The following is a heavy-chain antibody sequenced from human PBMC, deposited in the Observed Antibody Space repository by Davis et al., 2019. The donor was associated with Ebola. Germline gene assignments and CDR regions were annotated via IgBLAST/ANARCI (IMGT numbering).Heavy chain of an antibody. Sequence: GESLKISCAASGFTFSSYWMSWVRQAPGKGLEWVANIKQDGSEKYYVDSVKGRFTISRDNAKNSLYLQMNSLRAEDTAVYYCARDRWGGGLDYWGQGTLVTVSS. D-gene: IGHD3-16*01. J-gene: IGHJ4*02. CDR1: GFTFSSYW. CDR3: ARDRWGGGLDY. V-gene: IGHV3-7*01. CDR2: IKQDGSEK.